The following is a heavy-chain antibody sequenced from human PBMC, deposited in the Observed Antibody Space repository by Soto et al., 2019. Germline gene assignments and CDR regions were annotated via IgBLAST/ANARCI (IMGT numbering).Heavy chain of an antibody. CDR1: GFSLSSNGVG. CDR3: ARTDRVSRYFDN. J-gene: IGHJ4*02. CDR2: VYWNDDE. D-gene: IGHD5-12*01. V-gene: IGHV2-5*01. Sequence: SGPTLVNPTQTLTLTCTFSGFSLSSNGVGVGWIRQPPGEALEWLALVYWNDDERYSPSLKSRLTISKDTSKNQVVLTMTNMDPVDTATYYCARTDRVSRYFDNWGQGTPVTVSS.